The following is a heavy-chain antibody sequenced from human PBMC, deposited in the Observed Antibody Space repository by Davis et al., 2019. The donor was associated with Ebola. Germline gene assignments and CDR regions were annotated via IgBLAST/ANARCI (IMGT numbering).Heavy chain of an antibody. D-gene: IGHD3-3*01. CDR1: GYTFTGYY. V-gene: IGHV1-18*04. CDR3: VRDFWSDDPGY. Sequence: ASVKVSCKASGYTFTGYYIHWVRQAPGQGLEWMGWTSAHNNDTNYAPKFQGRLTMTTEISTSTAYMELRSLRSDDTAMYYCVRDFWSDDPGYWGQGTLVTVSS. J-gene: IGHJ4*02. CDR2: TSAHNNDT.